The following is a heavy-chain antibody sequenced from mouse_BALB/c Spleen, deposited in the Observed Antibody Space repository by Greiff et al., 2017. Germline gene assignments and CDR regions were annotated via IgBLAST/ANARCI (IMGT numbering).Heavy chain of an antibody. J-gene: IGHJ3*01. V-gene: IGHV5-6-4*01. CDR2: ISSGGSYT. D-gene: IGHD2-1*01. Sequence: EVMLVESGGGLVKPGGSLKLSCAASGFTFSSYTMSWVRQTPEKRLEWVATISSGGSYTYYPDSVKGRFTISRDNAKNTLYLQMSSLKSEDTAMYYCTRDRGYGNFFAYWGQETLVTVSA. CDR1: GFTFSSYT. CDR3: TRDRGYGNFFAY.